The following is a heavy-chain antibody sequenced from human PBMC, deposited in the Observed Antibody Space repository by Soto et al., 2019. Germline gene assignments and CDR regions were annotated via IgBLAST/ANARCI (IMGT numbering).Heavy chain of an antibody. J-gene: IGHJ6*02. CDR3: ARGQLYSSGWYDYYYYGMAV. CDR2: IIPIFGTA. V-gene: IGHV1-69*06. Sequence: QVQLVQSGAEVKKPGSSVKVSCKASGGTFSSYAISWVRQAPGQGLEWLGGIIPIFGTANYAQKFQGRVTITADKSTSTAYMELSSLRSEDTAVYYCARGQLYSSGWYDYYYYGMAVWGQGTTVTVSS. CDR1: GGTFSSYA. D-gene: IGHD6-19*01.